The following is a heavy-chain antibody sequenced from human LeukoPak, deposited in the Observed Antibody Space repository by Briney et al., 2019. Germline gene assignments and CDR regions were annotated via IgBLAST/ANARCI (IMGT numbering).Heavy chain of an antibody. CDR3: ARHRCSGGSCYLADY. V-gene: IGHV5-51*01. CDR2: IYPGDSNT. J-gene: IGHJ4*02. D-gene: IGHD2-15*01. CDR1: GYSFTSYW. Sequence: PGESLKISCKGSGYSFTSYWIGWVRQMPGKGLEWMGIIYPGDSNTSYSPTFQGQVTISADKSITTAYLQWSSLKASDTAMYYCARHRCSGGSCYLADYWGQGTLVTVSS.